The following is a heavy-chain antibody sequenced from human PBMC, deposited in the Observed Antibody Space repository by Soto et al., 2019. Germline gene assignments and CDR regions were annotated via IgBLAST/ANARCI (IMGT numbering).Heavy chain of an antibody. J-gene: IGHJ4*02. CDR1: GFTFTNYA. V-gene: IGHV3-23*01. CDR3: AKEVQEWLPGYYFDY. CDR2: ISGSGGTT. Sequence: EVQLLESGGGLIQRGGSLRLYCAASGFTFTNYAMSWVRQAPGKGLEWVSGISGSGGTTNYADSVKGRFTISGDNSKNTLFLQMDSLRAEDTAVYYCAKEVQEWLPGYYFDYWGQGTLVTVSS. D-gene: IGHD5-12*01.